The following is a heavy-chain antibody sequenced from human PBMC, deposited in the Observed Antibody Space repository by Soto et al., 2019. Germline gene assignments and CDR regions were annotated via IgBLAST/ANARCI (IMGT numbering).Heavy chain of an antibody. J-gene: IGHJ6*03. CDR2: ISGSGGST. Sequence: GGSLRLSCAASGFTFSSYAMSWVRQAPGKGLEWVSAISGSGGSTYYADSVKGRFTISRDNSKNTLYLQMNSLRAEDTAVYYCANLKSGLLWFGESYDDYYYYMDVWGKGTTVTVSS. D-gene: IGHD3-10*01. V-gene: IGHV3-23*01. CDR3: ANLKSGLLWFGESYDDYYYYMDV. CDR1: GFTFSSYA.